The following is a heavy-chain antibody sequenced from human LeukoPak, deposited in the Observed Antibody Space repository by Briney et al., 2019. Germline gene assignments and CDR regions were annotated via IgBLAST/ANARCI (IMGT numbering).Heavy chain of an antibody. CDR1: GGTFSSYA. V-gene: IGHV1-69*06. CDR3: ARGGGYYDSSGYPTFDP. Sequence: ASVKVSRKASGGTFSSYAISWVRQAPGQGLEWMGGIIPIFGTASYAQKFQGRVTITADKSTSTAYMELSSLRSEDTAVYYCARGGGYYDSSGYPTFDPWGQGTLVTVSS. J-gene: IGHJ5*02. CDR2: IIPIFGTA. D-gene: IGHD3-22*01.